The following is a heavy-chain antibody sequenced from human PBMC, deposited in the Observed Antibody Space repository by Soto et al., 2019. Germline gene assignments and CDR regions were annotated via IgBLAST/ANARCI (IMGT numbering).Heavy chain of an antibody. CDR2: INHSGST. Sequence: PETLSLTCAVYGRSFSGYYWSWIRQPPGKGLEWIGEINHSGSTNYNPSLKSRVTISVDTSKNQFSLKLSSVTAADTAVYYCARARNLSGRLDYWGQGTLVTVS. CDR3: ARARNLSGRLDY. V-gene: IGHV4-34*01. D-gene: IGHD3-9*01. J-gene: IGHJ4*02. CDR1: GRSFSGYY.